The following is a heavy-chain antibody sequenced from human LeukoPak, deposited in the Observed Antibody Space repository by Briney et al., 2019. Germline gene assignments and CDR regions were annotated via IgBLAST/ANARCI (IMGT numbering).Heavy chain of an antibody. J-gene: IGHJ4*02. Sequence: GGSLRLSSAASGFTFSDFAMNWVRQAPGKGLEWVSTISSSGTSTYYADSVKGRFTISRDKSKNTVYLQMNSLRAEDTAVYYCAKAYSGWYRVLLDYWGQGTLVTVSS. CDR2: ISSSGTST. D-gene: IGHD6-19*01. CDR1: GFTFSDFA. CDR3: AKAYSGWYRVLLDY. V-gene: IGHV3-23*01.